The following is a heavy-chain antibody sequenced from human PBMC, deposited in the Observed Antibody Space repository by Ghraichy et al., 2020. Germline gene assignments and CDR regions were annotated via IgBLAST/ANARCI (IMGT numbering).Heavy chain of an antibody. J-gene: IGHJ3*02. CDR3: ARGGTTVVNDAFDI. Sequence: SCAASGFTFSSYAMHWVRQAPGKGLEYVSAISSNGGSTYYADSVKGRFTISRDNSKNTLYLQMGSLRAEDMAVYYCARGGTTVVNDAFDIWGQGTMVTVSS. D-gene: IGHD4-23*01. CDR2: ISSNGGST. V-gene: IGHV3-64*02. CDR1: GFTFSSYA.